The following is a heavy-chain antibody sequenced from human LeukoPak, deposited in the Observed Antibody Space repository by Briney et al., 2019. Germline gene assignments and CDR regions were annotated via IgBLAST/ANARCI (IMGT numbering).Heavy chain of an antibody. J-gene: IGHJ6*03. CDR3: ARRAVETTFYYYYYMDV. V-gene: IGHV4-34*01. Sequence: PSETLSLTCAVYGGSFSDYYWTWIRQPPGKGLEWIGEIYHSGSTNYNPSLKSRLTISVDTSKNQFSLKLSSATAADTGVYYCARRAVETTFYYYYYMDVWGKGTTVTVSS. CDR1: GGSFSDYY. CDR2: IYHSGST. D-gene: IGHD2/OR15-2a*01.